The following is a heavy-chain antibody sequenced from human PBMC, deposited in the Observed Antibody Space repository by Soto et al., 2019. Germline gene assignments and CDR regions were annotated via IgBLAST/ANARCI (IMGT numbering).Heavy chain of an antibody. D-gene: IGHD5-12*01. CDR2: ISYDGSNK. Sequence: QVQLVESGGGVVQPGRSLRLSCAASGFTFSSYGMHWVRQAPGKGLEWVAVISYDGSNKYYADSVKGPLTISRDNSKNTMYLQMHSLRGEDTAVYYSAKDNRSGCDWLRVGDASDIWGQGTMVTVSS. CDR1: GFTFSSYG. V-gene: IGHV3-30*18. J-gene: IGHJ3*02. CDR3: AKDNRSGCDWLRVGDASDI.